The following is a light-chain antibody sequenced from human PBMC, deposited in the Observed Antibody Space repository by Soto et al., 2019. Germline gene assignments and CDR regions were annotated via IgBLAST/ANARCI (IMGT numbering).Light chain of an antibody. J-gene: IGKJ3*01. Sequence: EVVLTQSPGTLSLSLGERATLSCRASQSVSSSSLAWYQQRPGQAPRLLIYGASTRATGIPDRFNGSGSGTDFTLTITRLEPGDFAVYYCQQYGNSQFTFGPGTKVDIK. CDR1: QSVSSSS. CDR3: QQYGNSQFT. CDR2: GAS. V-gene: IGKV3-20*01.